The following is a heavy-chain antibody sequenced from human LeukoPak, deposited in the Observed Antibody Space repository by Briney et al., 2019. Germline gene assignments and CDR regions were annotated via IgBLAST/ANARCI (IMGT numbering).Heavy chain of an antibody. J-gene: IGHJ4*02. V-gene: IGHV3-30*18. CDR3: AKDPNYVWGIT. Sequence: PGRSLRLPCAASGFTFSSYGMHWVRQAPGKGLEWVAVISYDGSNKYYADSVKGRFTISRDNSKNTLYLQMNSLRAEDTAVYYCAKDPNYVWGITWGQGTLVTVSS. CDR2: ISYDGSNK. CDR1: GFTFSSYG. D-gene: IGHD3-16*01.